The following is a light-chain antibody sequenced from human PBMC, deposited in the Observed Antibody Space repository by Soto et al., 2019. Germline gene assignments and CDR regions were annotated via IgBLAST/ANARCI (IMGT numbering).Light chain of an antibody. V-gene: IGLV2-11*01. CDR2: DVT. CDR3: CSYAGSYTLL. Sequence: QSVLTQPRSVSGSPGQSVTISCTGTSSDIGGHNYVSWYQHHPGRAPQLTIYDVTKRPSGVPDRFFGSKSGNTASLTISVLRADDEADYYCCSYAGSYTLLFGGGTNHTVL. CDR1: SSDIGGHNY. J-gene: IGLJ2*01.